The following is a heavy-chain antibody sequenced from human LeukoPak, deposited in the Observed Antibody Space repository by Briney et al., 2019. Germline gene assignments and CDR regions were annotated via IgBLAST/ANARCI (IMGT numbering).Heavy chain of an antibody. Sequence: ASVKVSCKASGYTFTSYDINWVRQATGQGLEWMGWMNPNSGNTGYAQKFQGRVTMTRNTSISTAYMELSSLRSGDTAVYYCARVPRGGGRFDPWGQGTLVTVSS. CDR3: ARVPRGGGRFDP. D-gene: IGHD3-16*01. J-gene: IGHJ5*02. CDR1: GYTFTSYD. CDR2: MNPNSGNT. V-gene: IGHV1-8*02.